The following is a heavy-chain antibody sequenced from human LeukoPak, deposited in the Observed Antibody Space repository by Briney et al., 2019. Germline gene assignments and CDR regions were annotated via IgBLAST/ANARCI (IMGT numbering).Heavy chain of an antibody. V-gene: IGHV4-61*02. CDR3: ARDAKSYYDSSGYSEFDY. J-gene: IGHJ4*02. CDR1: GGSISSSSYY. Sequence: SETLSLTCTASGGSISSSSYYWGWIRQPAGKGLEWIGRISASGTKNYNPSLKSRVTLSVDTSKNQFSLRLSSVTAADTAVYYCARDAKSYYDSSGYSEFDYWGQGTLVTVSS. D-gene: IGHD3-22*01. CDR2: ISASGTK.